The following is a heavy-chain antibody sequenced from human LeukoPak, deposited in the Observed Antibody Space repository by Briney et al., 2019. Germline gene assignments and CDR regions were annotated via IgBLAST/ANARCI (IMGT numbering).Heavy chain of an antibody. D-gene: IGHD2-15*01. CDR1: GGSFSGYY. CDR3: ARSTDCSGGSCHDAFDI. Sequence: PSETLSLTCAVYGGSFSGYYWSWIRQPPGKGLEWIGSIYYSGSTYYNPSLKSRVTISVDTSKNQFSLKLSSVTAADTAVYYCARSTDCSGGSCHDAFDIWGQGTMVTVSS. V-gene: IGHV4-34*01. J-gene: IGHJ3*02. CDR2: IYYSGST.